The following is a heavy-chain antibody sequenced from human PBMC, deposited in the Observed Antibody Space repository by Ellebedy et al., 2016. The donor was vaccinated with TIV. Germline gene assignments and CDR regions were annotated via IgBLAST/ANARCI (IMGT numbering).Heavy chain of an antibody. V-gene: IGHV3-23*01. Sequence: GGSLRLXXAASGFTFATYAMSWVRQAPGKGLEWVSAMSGRGDNTYYADSVKGRFTISRDNSKNTLYLQLNSLRAEDTAIYYCVAFTVNFDFWGQGTLVTVSS. J-gene: IGHJ4*02. CDR3: VAFTVNFDF. D-gene: IGHD3-16*01. CDR1: GFTFATYA. CDR2: MSGRGDNT.